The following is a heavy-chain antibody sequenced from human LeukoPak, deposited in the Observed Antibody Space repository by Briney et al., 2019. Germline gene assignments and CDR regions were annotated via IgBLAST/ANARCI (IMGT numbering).Heavy chain of an antibody. D-gene: IGHD6-13*01. J-gene: IGHJ6*02. V-gene: IGHV3-30-3*01. CDR2: ISYDGSNK. CDR1: GFTFSSYA. CDR3: ARDSHAESSYGMDV. Sequence: GRSLRLSCAASGFTFSSYAMHWARQAPGKGLEWVAVISYDGSNKYYADSVKGRFTISRDNSKNTLYLQMNSLRAEDTAVYYCARDSHAESSYGMDVWGQGTTVTVSS.